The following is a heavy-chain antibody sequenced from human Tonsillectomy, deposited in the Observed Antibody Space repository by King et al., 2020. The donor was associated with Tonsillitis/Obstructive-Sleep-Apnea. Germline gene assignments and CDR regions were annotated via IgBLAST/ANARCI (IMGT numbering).Heavy chain of an antibody. CDR1: GGSISSSSYY. V-gene: IGHV4-39*01. Sequence: QLQESGPGLVKPSETLSLTCTVSGGSISSSSYYWGWIRQPPGKGLEWIGSIYYSGSTYYNPSLKSRVTISVDTSKNQFSLKLSSVTAADTAVYYCARAYCSGGSCLRFSDYYYMDVWGKGTTVTVSS. CDR3: ARAYCSGGSCLRFSDYYYMDV. J-gene: IGHJ6*03. CDR2: IYYSGST. D-gene: IGHD2-15*01.